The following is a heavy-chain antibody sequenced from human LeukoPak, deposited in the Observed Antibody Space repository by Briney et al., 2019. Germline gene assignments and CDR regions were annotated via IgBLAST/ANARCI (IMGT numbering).Heavy chain of an antibody. D-gene: IGHD5-12*01. J-gene: IGHJ3*02. CDR3: ARDRILATILFDAFDI. V-gene: IGHV3-11*01. Sequence: GGSLRLSCAASGFTFSDYYMSWIRQAPGKGLEWVSYISSSGSTIYYADSVKGRFTISRDNAKNSLYLQMNSLRAEDTAVYYCARDRILATILFDAFDIWGQGTMVTVSS. CDR1: GFTFSDYY. CDR2: ISSSGSTI.